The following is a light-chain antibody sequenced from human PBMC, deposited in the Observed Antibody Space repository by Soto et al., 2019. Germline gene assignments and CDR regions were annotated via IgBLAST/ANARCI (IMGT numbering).Light chain of an antibody. CDR1: QSVLYSSNNKNY. J-gene: IGKJ3*01. Sequence: DIVMTQSPDSLAVSLGERATINCKSSQSVLYSSNNKNYLAWYQQKPGQPPKLLIYWASTRESGVPDRFSGSGSGKDFTLTISSLQAEDVAVYYCQHYYSSPFTFGPGTKVDIK. CDR2: WAS. V-gene: IGKV4-1*01. CDR3: QHYYSSPFT.